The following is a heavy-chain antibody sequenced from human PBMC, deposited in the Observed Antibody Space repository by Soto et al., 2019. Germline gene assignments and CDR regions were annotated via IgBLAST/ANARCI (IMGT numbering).Heavy chain of an antibody. V-gene: IGHV4-34*01. J-gene: IGHJ5*02. CDR1: GGSFSGYY. Sequence: SETLSLTCAVYGGSFSGYYWSWIRQPPGKGLEWIGEINHSGSTNYNPSLKSRVTISVDTSKTQFSLKLSSVTAADTAVYYCARVAKFELLSRHSGYNWFDPGGQGTLDTVFS. CDR3: ARVAKFELLSRHSGYNWFDP. D-gene: IGHD1-26*01. CDR2: INHSGST.